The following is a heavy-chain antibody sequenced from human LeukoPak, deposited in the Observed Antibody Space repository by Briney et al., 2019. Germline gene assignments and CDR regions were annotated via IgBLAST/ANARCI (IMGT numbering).Heavy chain of an antibody. D-gene: IGHD3-3*01. CDR1: GYTFTSYY. Sequence: EASVKVSCKASGYTFTSYYMHWVRQAPGQGLEWMGIINPSGGSTSYAQKFQGRVTMTRDMSTSTVYMELRSLRSDDTAVYYCARDLRYYDFWSGYIDYWGQGTLVTVSS. V-gene: IGHV1-46*01. J-gene: IGHJ4*02. CDR3: ARDLRYYDFWSGYIDY. CDR2: INPSGGST.